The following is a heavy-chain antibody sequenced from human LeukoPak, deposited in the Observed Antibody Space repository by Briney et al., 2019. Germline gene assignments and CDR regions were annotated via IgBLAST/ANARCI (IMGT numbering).Heavy chain of an antibody. J-gene: IGHJ4*02. D-gene: IGHD6-25*01. Sequence: GGSLRLSCAASGFTISTKYMSWVRQAPGKGLEWVSVIKSGGDTRYADSVKGRFTISRDNSKNSLSLQMNSLRGEDTALYYCAKFSAPSGGSSGWPWVIDNWGQGTLVTVSS. CDR1: GFTISTKY. V-gene: IGHV3-53*01. CDR3: AKFSAPSGGSSGWPWVIDN. CDR2: IKSGGDT.